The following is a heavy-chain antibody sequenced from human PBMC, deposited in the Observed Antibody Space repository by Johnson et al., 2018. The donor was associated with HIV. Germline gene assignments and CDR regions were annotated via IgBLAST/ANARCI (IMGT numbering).Heavy chain of an antibody. Sequence: EVQLVESGGGLVKPGGSLRLSCAASGFTFSSYAMSWVRQAPGKGLEWVSAISGSGGSTYYADSVKGRFTISRDNSKNTLYLQMNSLRAEDTAVYYCARDQMTCGGVIGSSAGLMDWGQGTMVTVSS. V-gene: IGHV3-23*04. J-gene: IGHJ3*01. CDR2: ISGSGGST. CDR3: ARDQMTCGGVIGSSAGLMD. D-gene: IGHD3-16*02. CDR1: GFTFSSYA.